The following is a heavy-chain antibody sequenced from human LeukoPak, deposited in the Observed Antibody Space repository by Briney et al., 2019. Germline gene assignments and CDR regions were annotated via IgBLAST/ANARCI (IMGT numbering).Heavy chain of an antibody. J-gene: IGHJ4*02. V-gene: IGHV1-8*01. CDR2: MNPNSGNT. D-gene: IGHD5-18*01. CDR3: ARGLGRTAMVTRGGVRFDY. CDR1: GYTFTSYD. Sequence: GASVKVSCKASGYTFTSYDINWVRQATGQGLEWMGWMNPNSGNTGYAQKFQGRATMTRNTSISTAYMELSSLRSEDTAVYYCARGLGRTAMVTRGGVRFDYWGQGTLVTVSS.